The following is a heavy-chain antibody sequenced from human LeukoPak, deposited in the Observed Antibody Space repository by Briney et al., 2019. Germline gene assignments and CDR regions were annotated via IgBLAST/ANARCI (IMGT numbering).Heavy chain of an antibody. CDR2: INPDSGDT. CDR3: AREDRGAMEGFDY. V-gene: IGHV1-2*02. Sequence: ASVKVSCKASEYTFSVYHIHWVRQAPGQGLEWMAWINPDSGDTNYAQKFQGRVTMTRDTSISTAYMEVSSLRSDDTAVYYCAREDRGAMEGFDYWGQGTLVTVSS. D-gene: IGHD5-18*01. J-gene: IGHJ4*02. CDR1: EYTFSVYH.